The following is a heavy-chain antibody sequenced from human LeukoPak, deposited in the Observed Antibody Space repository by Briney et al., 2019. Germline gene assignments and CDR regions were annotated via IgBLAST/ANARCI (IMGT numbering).Heavy chain of an antibody. Sequence: GSSVSVSCRASGGTFSIYAISWVRQAPGQGREWMGIINPSGGYTSYAQKLQGRVTKTRDTSISTAYMELSRLRSDDTAVYYCARGGGDRSGLTFDYWGQGTLVAVSS. CDR3: ARGGGDRSGLTFDY. V-gene: IGHV1-46*04. CDR1: GGTFSIYA. CDR2: INPSGGYT. J-gene: IGHJ4*02. D-gene: IGHD6-19*01.